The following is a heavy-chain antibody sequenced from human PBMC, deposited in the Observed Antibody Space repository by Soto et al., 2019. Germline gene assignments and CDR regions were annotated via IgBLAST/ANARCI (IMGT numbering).Heavy chain of an antibody. Sequence: GGSLRLSCAASGFNFGTYGMHWVRQAPGKGLEWVAVASYDASNKWYADSVEGRFTISRANSKNTLYLQMNCLRTEDTAVYYWGKGPTYGSETCDYWGQGTLLTVSS. CDR3: GKGPTYGSETCDY. J-gene: IGHJ4*02. V-gene: IGHV3-30*18. CDR2: ASYDASNK. CDR1: GFNFGTYG. D-gene: IGHD3-10*01.